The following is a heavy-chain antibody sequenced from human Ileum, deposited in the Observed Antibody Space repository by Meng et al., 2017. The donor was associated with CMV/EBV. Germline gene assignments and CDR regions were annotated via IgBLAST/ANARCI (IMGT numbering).Heavy chain of an antibody. D-gene: IGHD6-19*01. V-gene: IGHV3-23*01. Sequence: GESLKISCAASGFTFTTYDMTWVRQAPGKGLEWVSGISVSGGSTYYADSVKGRFTISRDNSKNTLYLQMNSLRAEDTAVYYCAKEQWLEHYYGMDVWGQGTTVTVSS. CDR3: AKEQWLEHYYGMDV. CDR2: ISVSGGST. CDR1: GFTFTTYD. J-gene: IGHJ6*02.